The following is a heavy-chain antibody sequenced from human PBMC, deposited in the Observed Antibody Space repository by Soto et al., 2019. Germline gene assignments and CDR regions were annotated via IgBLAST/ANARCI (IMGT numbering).Heavy chain of an antibody. V-gene: IGHV4-59*01. CDR3: ARGGLLSGYDYARFDY. Sequence: QVQLQESGPGLVKPSETMSLTCSVSGGSISSYYWSWIRQPPGKGLEWIGYIDYSGNTNYNPSLKSRVTRSVDTSKNQFSLKLYSVTAADTAVYYCARGGLLSGYDYARFDYWGQGTLVTVSS. CDR1: GGSISSYY. D-gene: IGHD5-12*01. J-gene: IGHJ4*02. CDR2: IDYSGNT.